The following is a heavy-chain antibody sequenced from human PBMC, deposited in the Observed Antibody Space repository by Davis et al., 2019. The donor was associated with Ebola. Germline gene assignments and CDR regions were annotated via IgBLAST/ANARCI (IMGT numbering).Heavy chain of an antibody. V-gene: IGHV3-74*01. CDR1: GFTVSSYW. J-gene: IGHJ6*02. CDR2: INSDGSST. Sequence: GESLKISCAASGFTVSSYWMHWVRQAPGKGLVWVSRINSDGSSTSYADSVKGRFTISRDNAKNTLYLQMNSLRAEDTAVYYCARDQQQLVPQYYYYYGMDVWGQGTTVTVSS. D-gene: IGHD6-13*01. CDR3: ARDQQQLVPQYYYYYGMDV.